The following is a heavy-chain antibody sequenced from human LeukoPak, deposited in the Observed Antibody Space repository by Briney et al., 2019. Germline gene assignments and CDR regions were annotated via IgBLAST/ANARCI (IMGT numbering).Heavy chain of an antibody. J-gene: IGHJ4*02. Sequence: GVLRLSCAASGFTFSSYWMSWVRQAPGKGLEWVANIKQDGSEKYYVDSVKGRFTISRDNAKNSLYLQMNSLRAEDTAVYYCARGGITMIVVVDGFDYWGQGTLVTVSS. CDR3: ARGGITMIVVVDGFDY. CDR1: GFTFSSYW. V-gene: IGHV3-7*04. CDR2: IKQDGSEK. D-gene: IGHD3-22*01.